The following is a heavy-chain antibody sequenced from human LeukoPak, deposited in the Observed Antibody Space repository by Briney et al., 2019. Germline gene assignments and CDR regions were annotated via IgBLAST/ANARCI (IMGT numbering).Heavy chain of an antibody. Sequence: ASVKVSCKASGYTFTNYDINWVRQATGQGLEWVGWMNPNSGNTAYAPKFQGRVTMTRNTSISTAYMELTSLRSEDTAMLYCARAGINSGTLAFWAQGTLVTVSS. CDR2: MNPNSGNT. D-gene: IGHD4-23*01. CDR1: GYTFTNYD. V-gene: IGHV1-8*01. CDR3: ARAGINSGTLAF. J-gene: IGHJ4*02.